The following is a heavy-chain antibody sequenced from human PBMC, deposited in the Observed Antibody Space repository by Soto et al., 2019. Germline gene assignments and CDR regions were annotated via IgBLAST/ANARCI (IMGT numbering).Heavy chain of an antibody. D-gene: IGHD2-21*01. CDR3: TRHGDYFFDF. V-gene: IGHV4-4*02. J-gene: IGHJ4*02. CDR2: MHPSGNT. Sequence: QVQLQEAGPGLLKPSGPLFLTCAVSGASVSSGNWWSWVRQPPGKGLEWIGEMHPSGNTNYNPSLKSRGSVSVDKSKNQLTLHLNSLTAADTAVYFCTRHGDYFFDFWGQGTLVIVSS. CDR1: GASVSSGNW.